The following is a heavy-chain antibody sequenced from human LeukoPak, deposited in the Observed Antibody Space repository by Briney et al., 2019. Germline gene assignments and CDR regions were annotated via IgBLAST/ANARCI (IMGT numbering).Heavy chain of an antibody. J-gene: IGHJ4*02. Sequence: ASVKVSCKASGDTFTDQYIQWMRQAPGQGLEWMGWISPKGGGTKYAQKFQGRVTMTRDTSVRTAYLELSSLRSDDTAVYYCARDPPGVRYGRPIFDFWGQGTLVTVSS. D-gene: IGHD2-8*01. CDR3: ARDPPGVRYGRPIFDF. V-gene: IGHV1-2*02. CDR1: GDTFTDQY. CDR2: ISPKGGGT.